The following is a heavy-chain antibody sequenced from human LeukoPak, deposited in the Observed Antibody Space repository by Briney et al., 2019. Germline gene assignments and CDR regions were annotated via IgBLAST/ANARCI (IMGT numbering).Heavy chain of an antibody. CDR2: IYYGGNT. CDR1: AGSITSDDSY. V-gene: IGHV4-61*08. D-gene: IGHD3-3*01. CDR3: AREGPSGIFGVVTGHYFDY. J-gene: IGHJ4*02. Sequence: SETLSLTCTVSAGSITSDDSYWSWIRQPPGTGLEWIGYIYYGGNTNYNPSLKSRVTMSVDTSKNQFSLKLTSVTAADTAVYFCAREGPSGIFGVVTGHYFDYWGQGTLVTVSS.